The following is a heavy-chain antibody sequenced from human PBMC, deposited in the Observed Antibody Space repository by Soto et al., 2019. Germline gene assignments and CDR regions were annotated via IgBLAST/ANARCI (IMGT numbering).Heavy chain of an antibody. Sequence: QVQLVQSGAEVKKPGSSVNVSCKTSGGTFGNSAVTWVRQAPGQGLEWMGGIVPMFGTANYAQKFQGRLTITADESTSTAYMELSSLTSDDTAVYYCARDGDPRNACWSGPLGGGWFDPWGQGTLVTVSS. CDR3: ARDGDPRNACWSGPLGGGWFDP. CDR2: IVPMFGTA. D-gene: IGHD3-3*01. V-gene: IGHV1-69*12. J-gene: IGHJ5*02. CDR1: GGTFGNSA.